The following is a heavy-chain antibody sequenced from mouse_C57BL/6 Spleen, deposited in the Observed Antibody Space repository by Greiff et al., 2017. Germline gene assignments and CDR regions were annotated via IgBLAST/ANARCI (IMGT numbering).Heavy chain of an antibody. CDR2: ISGGGGNT. CDR1: GFTFSSYT. J-gene: IGHJ3*01. CDR3: ARDYYGSSWFAY. Sequence: EVKVVESGGGLVKPGGSLKLSCAASGFTFSSYTMSWVRQTPEKRLEWVATISGGGGNTYYPDSVKGRFTISRDNAKNTLYLQMSSLRSEDTAWYYCARDYYGSSWFAYWGQGTLVTVSA. V-gene: IGHV5-9*01. D-gene: IGHD1-1*01.